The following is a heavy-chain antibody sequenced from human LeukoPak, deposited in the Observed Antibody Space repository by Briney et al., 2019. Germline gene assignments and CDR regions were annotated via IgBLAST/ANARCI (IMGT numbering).Heavy chain of an antibody. D-gene: IGHD6-13*01. CDR2: INPNSGGT. CDR3: ARDSSSVAFDI. CDR1: RYTFIDYY. Sequence: ASVKVSCKASRYTFIDYYIHWVRQAPGQGLEWMGWINPNSGGTSYAQKFQGRVTMTRDTSISTAYMELSRLRSDDTAVYYCARDSSSVAFDIWGQGTMVTVSS. J-gene: IGHJ3*02. V-gene: IGHV1-2*02.